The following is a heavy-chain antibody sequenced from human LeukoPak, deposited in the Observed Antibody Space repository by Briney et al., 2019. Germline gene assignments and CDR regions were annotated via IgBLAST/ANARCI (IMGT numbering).Heavy chain of an antibody. D-gene: IGHD5-18*01. V-gene: IGHV4-38-2*02. CDR1: GYSISSGYY. CDR3: ARDVGRYTYGYRPTELYWYFDL. CDR2: IYHSGST. J-gene: IGHJ2*01. Sequence: SETLSLTCTVSGYSISSGYYWGWIRQPPGKGLEWFGSIYHSGSTYYNPSLKSRVSISVDTSKNQFSLKLSSVTAADTAVYYCARDVGRYTYGYRPTELYWYFDLWGRGTRVTVSS.